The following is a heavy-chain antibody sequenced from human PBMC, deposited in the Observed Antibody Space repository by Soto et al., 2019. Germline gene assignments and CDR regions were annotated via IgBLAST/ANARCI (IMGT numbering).Heavy chain of an antibody. Sequence: QVQLMESGGGVVQPGKSLRLSCVGSGFTFSSYGMHWVRQAPGKGLEWVAGISYDGTKKYYGDSVKGRFSISRDNSRQTVYLQMDSLRAEDTAVYYCAKVGSIGVYHYHYALDVWGQGTTVTVSS. D-gene: IGHD6-6*01. J-gene: IGHJ6*02. CDR2: ISYDGTKK. V-gene: IGHV3-30*18. CDR1: GFTFSSYG. CDR3: AKVGSIGVYHYHYALDV.